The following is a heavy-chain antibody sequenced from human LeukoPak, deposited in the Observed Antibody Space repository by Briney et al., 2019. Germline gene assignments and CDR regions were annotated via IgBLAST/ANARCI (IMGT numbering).Heavy chain of an antibody. CDR3: ARGGVTNDSSGYYYRLDY. CDR2: INHSGST. Sequence: SETLSLTCAVYGGSFSGYYWSWIRQPPGKGLEWIGEINHSGSTNYNPSPKSRVTISVDTSKNQFSLKLSSVTAADTAVYYCARGGVTNDSSGYYYRLDYWGQGTLVTVSS. J-gene: IGHJ4*02. CDR1: GGSFSGYY. D-gene: IGHD3-22*01. V-gene: IGHV4-34*01.